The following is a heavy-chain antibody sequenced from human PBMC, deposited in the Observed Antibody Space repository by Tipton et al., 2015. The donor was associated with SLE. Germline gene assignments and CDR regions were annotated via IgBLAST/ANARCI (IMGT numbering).Heavy chain of an antibody. V-gene: IGHV4-34*01. Sequence: GLVKPSEALSLTCAVYGGSFSGYYWSWIRQPPGKGLEWIGEINHSGSTNYNPSLKSRVTISVDTSKNQFSLKLSSVTAADTAVYYCATTGFDIWGQGTMVTVSS. CDR2: INHSGST. CDR1: GGSFSGYY. J-gene: IGHJ3*02. CDR3: ATTGFDI. D-gene: IGHD2-8*02.